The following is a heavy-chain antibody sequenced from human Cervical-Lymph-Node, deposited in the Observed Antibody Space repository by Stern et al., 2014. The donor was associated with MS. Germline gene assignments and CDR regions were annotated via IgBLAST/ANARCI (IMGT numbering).Heavy chain of an antibody. CDR2: IGPLAAMA. D-gene: IGHD5-18*01. J-gene: IGHJ4*02. CDR1: GGAYT. V-gene: IGHV1-69*04. CDR3: AREGRGYSSVYPYDY. Sequence: VQLVQSGAEVRKPGSSVKVSCKASGGAYTINWVRQAPGQGLEWLGRIGPLAAMATYAQRFQGRLTFVADKSSSSVYMELSSLRPEDTAMYFCAREGRGYSSVYPYDYWGQGTLVTVSS.